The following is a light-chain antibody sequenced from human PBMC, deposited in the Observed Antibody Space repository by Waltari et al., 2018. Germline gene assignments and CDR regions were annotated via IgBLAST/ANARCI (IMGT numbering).Light chain of an antibody. V-gene: IGKV4-1*01. Sequence: DIILTQSPDSLTVSLGERATINCESSQNVFFGHTNKYYLAWYQQRGGQAPHLLISWASARAPGVPERFSGSGSGTDFTLTINGLQAEDVAVYYCQQYFSLPLTFGGGTKVEI. J-gene: IGKJ4*01. CDR3: QQYFSLPLT. CDR1: QNVFFGHTNKYY. CDR2: WAS.